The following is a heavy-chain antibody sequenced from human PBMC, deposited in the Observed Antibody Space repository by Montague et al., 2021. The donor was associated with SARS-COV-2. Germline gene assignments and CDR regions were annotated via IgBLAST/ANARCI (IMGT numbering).Heavy chain of an antibody. D-gene: IGHD3-10*01. Sequence: SETLSLTCTVSGGSISSSSYYWGWIRQPPGKGLEWIGSIYYSGSTYYNPSLKSRVTISVDTSKNQFSLKLSSVTAADTAVYYCARPSNLYYYGSGSYSSWFDPWGQGTLVTVSS. CDR3: ARPSNLYYYGSGSYSSWFDP. V-gene: IGHV4-39*01. CDR1: GGSISSSSYY. J-gene: IGHJ5*02. CDR2: IYYSGST.